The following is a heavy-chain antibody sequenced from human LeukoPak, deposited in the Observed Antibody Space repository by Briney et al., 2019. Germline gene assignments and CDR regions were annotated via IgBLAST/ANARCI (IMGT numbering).Heavy chain of an antibody. V-gene: IGHV3-48*03. CDR3: AKESREQGVTLTY. CDR1: GFTFSNYE. J-gene: IGHJ4*02. Sequence: GGSLRLSYAASGFTFSNYELNWVRQAPGKGLEWVSYISHSGRTIYYADSVKGRFTISRDNAKNSLYLQMNSLRAEDTAVYYCAKESREQGVTLTYWGQGTLVTVSS. CDR2: ISHSGRTI. D-gene: IGHD2-21*02.